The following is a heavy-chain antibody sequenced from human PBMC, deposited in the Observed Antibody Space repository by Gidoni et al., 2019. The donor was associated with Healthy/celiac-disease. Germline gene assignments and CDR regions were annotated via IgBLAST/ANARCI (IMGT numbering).Heavy chain of an antibody. CDR1: GGSISSYY. V-gene: IGHV4-59*01. CDR2: IYYSGST. J-gene: IGHJ4*02. D-gene: IGHD6-13*01. CDR3: ARVMSSSWPVVIY. Sequence: QVQLQESGPGLVKPSETLSLTCTVSGGSISSYYWSWIRQPPGKGLEWIGYIYYSGSTNYNPSLKSRVTISVDTSKNQFSLKLSSVTAADTAVYYCARVMSSSWPVVIYWGQGTLVTVSS.